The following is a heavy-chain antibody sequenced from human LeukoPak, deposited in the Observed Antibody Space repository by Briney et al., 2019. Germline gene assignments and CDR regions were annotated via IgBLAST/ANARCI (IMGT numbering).Heavy chain of an antibody. J-gene: IGHJ4*02. CDR1: GFIFSDYS. D-gene: IGHD4-17*01. CDR2: ISTHSTYT. CDR3: AKDNGDHVFDY. Sequence: PGGSLRLSCAASGFIFSDYSMSWIRQAPGKGLEWVSYISTHSTYTHYADSVRGRFTISRDNAKNSLYLQMNSLRAEDTAVYYCAKDNGDHVFDYWGQGTLVTVSS. V-gene: IGHV3-11*05.